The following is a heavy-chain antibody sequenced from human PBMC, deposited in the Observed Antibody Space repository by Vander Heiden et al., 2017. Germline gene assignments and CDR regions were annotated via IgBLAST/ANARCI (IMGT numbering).Heavy chain of an antibody. Sequence: QVQLVQSGAAVKKPGASVTVSCKASGYTFTGYYMHWVRQAPGQGLEWMGWINPNSGGTNYAQKFQGRVTMTRDTSISTAYMQLSRLRCADTAAYYGARVRVGEGGDFGVVKEGSFDYWGQGTLVTVSS. CDR2: INPNSGGT. D-gene: IGHD3-3*01. CDR1: GYTFTGYY. J-gene: IGHJ4*02. CDR3: ARVRVGEGGDFGVVKEGSFDY. V-gene: IGHV1-2*02.